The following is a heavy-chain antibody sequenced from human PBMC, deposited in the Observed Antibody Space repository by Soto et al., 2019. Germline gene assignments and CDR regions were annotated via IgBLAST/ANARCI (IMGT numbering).Heavy chain of an antibody. CDR2: ISSSSSYI. V-gene: IGHV3-21*01. CDR1: GFTFSSYS. Sequence: GGSLRLSCAASGFTFSSYSMNWVRQAPGKGLEWVSSISSSSSYIYYADSVKGRFTISRDNAKNSLYRQMNSLRAEDTAVYYCARDQSVVGGFWSGSTIGRPIDYWGQGTLVTVSS. J-gene: IGHJ4*02. CDR3: ARDQSVVGGFWSGSTIGRPIDY. D-gene: IGHD3-3*01.